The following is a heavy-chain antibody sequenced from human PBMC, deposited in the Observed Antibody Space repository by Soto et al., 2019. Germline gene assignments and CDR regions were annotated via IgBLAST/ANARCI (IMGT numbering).Heavy chain of an antibody. Sequence: GGSLRLSCAASGFTVSSNYMSWVRQAPGKGLEWVSVIYSGGSTYYADSVKGRFTISRHNSKNTLYLQMNSLRAEDTAVYYCARGSPKGVVVAANDAFDIWGQGTMVTVSS. CDR1: GFTVSSNY. V-gene: IGHV3-53*04. CDR3: ARGSPKGVVVAANDAFDI. CDR2: IYSGGST. J-gene: IGHJ3*02. D-gene: IGHD2-15*01.